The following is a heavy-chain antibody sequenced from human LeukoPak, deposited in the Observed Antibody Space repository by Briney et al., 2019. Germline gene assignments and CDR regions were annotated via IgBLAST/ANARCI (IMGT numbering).Heavy chain of an antibody. V-gene: IGHV3-30-3*01. D-gene: IGHD3-22*01. CDR3: ARDWDYYYSSGPCGY. CDR2: ISYDGSNK. CDR1: GFTFSSYA. Sequence: GGSLRLSCAASGFTFSSYAMHWVRQAPGKGLEWVAVISYDGSNKYFADSVKGRFTISRDNSKNTLYLQMNSLRAEDTAVYYCARDWDYYYSSGPCGYWGQGTLVTVSS. J-gene: IGHJ4*02.